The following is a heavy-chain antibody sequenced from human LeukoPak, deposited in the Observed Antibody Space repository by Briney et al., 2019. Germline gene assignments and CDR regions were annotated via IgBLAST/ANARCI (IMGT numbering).Heavy chain of an antibody. V-gene: IGHV4-34*01. CDR2: INHSGST. J-gene: IGHJ4*02. CDR1: GGSFSGYY. Sequence: KPSETLSLTCAVYGGSFSGYYWSWIRQPPGKGLEWIGEINHSGSTNYNPSLKSRVTISVDTSKNQFSLKLRSVTAADTAVYYCASVIVGNRRDYWGQGTLVTVSS. D-gene: IGHD3-22*01. CDR3: ASVIVGNRRDY.